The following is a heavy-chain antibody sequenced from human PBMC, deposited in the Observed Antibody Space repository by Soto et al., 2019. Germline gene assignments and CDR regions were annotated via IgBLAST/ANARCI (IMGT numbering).Heavy chain of an antibody. CDR3: ARAFRGAGAEY. V-gene: IGHV3-48*02. D-gene: IGHD1-26*01. Sequence: EVRLVESGGGLVQPGGSLRLSCAASGFTFSSYGMNWVRQAPGKVLEWVSFIGSAGSTIYYADSVKGRFTISRDNAKTSRYLQMNSLRDEDTAVYYCARAFRGAGAEYWGQGTLVTVSS. J-gene: IGHJ4*02. CDR2: IGSAGSTI. CDR1: GFTFSSYG.